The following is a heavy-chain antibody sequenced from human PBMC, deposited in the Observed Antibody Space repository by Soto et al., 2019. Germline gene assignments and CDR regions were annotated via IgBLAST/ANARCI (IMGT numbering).Heavy chain of an antibody. D-gene: IGHD6-6*01. V-gene: IGHV3-7*01. Sequence: GGSLRLSCAASGFTFSSYWMSWVRQAPGKGLEWVANIKQDGSEKYYVDSVKGRFTISRDNAKNSLYLQMNSLRAEDTAVYYFARSIAARLNLFDPWGQGSLVTVSS. CDR2: IKQDGSEK. CDR3: ARSIAARLNLFDP. CDR1: GFTFSSYW. J-gene: IGHJ5*02.